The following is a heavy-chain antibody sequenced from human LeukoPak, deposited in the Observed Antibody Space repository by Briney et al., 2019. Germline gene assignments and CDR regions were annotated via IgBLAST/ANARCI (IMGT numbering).Heavy chain of an antibody. CDR2: IYYSGST. CDR3: ARLSSMGFDY. J-gene: IGHJ4*02. CDR1: GGSISSYY. Sequence: PSETLSLTCTVSGGSISSYYWSWIRQPPGKGLEWIGYIYYSGSTNYNPSLKSRVTISVDTSKNQFSLKLSSVTAADTAVYYCARLSSMGFDYWGQGTPVTVSS. V-gene: IGHV4-59*01. D-gene: IGHD5-24*01.